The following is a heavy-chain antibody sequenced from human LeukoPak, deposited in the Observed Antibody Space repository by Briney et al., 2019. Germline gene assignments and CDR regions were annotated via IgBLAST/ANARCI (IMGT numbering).Heavy chain of an antibody. CDR2: INPNSGGT. D-gene: IGHD3-3*01. Sequence: GASVKVSCKASGYTFTGYYMHWVRQAPGQGLEWMGRINPNSGGTNYAQKFQGRVTMTRDTSISTAYMELSRLRSDDTAVYYCARTSITIFGVVPWYYYMDVWGKGTTVTVSS. CDR3: ARTSITIFGVVPWYYYMDV. CDR1: GYTFTGYY. J-gene: IGHJ6*03. V-gene: IGHV1-2*06.